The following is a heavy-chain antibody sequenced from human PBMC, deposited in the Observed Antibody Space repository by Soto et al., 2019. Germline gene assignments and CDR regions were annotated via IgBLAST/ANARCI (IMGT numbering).Heavy chain of an antibody. J-gene: IGHJ6*03. V-gene: IGHV4-59*08. D-gene: IGHD3-9*01. CDR1: GGSISSYY. CDR2: IYYSGST. CDR3: ARSSDILTDYYMDV. Sequence: SETLSLTCTVSGGSISSYYWSWIRQPPGKGLEWIGYIYYSGSTNYNPSLKSRVTISVDTSKNQFSLKLSSVTAADTAVYYCARSSDILTDYYMDVWGKGTTVTVSS.